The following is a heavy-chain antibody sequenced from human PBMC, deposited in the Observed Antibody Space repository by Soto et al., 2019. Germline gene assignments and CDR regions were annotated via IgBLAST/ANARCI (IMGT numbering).Heavy chain of an antibody. CDR2: IIPIFGTA. CDR3: ARVGYYYDSSGYS. J-gene: IGHJ4*02. Sequence: QVQLVQSGAEVKKPGSSVKVSCKASGGTFSSYAISWVRQAPGQGLEWMGGIIPIFGTANYAQKFQGRVTITADESTRTAYMELSRLRSEDTAVYYCARVGYYYDSSGYSWGQGILVAVSS. V-gene: IGHV1-69*01. D-gene: IGHD3-22*01. CDR1: GGTFSSYA.